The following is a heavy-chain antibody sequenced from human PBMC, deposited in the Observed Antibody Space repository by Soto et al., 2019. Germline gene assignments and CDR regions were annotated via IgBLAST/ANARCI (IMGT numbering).Heavy chain of an antibody. CDR3: AILTVTAYYYYYGMDV. Sequence: ASVKVSCKASGYTFTSYYMHWVRQAPGQGLEWMGIINPSGGSTSYAQKFQGRVTMTRDTSTSTVYMELSSLRSEDTAVYYCAILTVTAYYYYYGMDVWGQGTTVTVSS. CDR1: GYTFTSYY. D-gene: IGHD2-21*02. V-gene: IGHV1-46*01. J-gene: IGHJ6*02. CDR2: INPSGGST.